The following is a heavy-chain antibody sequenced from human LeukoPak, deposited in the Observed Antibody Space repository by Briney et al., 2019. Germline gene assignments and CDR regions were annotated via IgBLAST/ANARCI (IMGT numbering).Heavy chain of an antibody. Sequence: ASVKVSCKASGYTFTSYDINWVRQATGQGLEWMGWMNPNSGNTGYAQKFQGRVTMTRNTSISTAYMELSRLKSDDTAVYYCARDRSRGYSYGLESLYWGQGTLVTVSS. V-gene: IGHV1-8*01. CDR2: MNPNSGNT. D-gene: IGHD5-18*01. CDR3: ARDRSRGYSYGLESLY. J-gene: IGHJ4*02. CDR1: GYTFTSYD.